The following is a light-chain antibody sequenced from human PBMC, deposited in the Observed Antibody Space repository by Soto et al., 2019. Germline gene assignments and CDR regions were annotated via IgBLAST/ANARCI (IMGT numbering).Light chain of an antibody. CDR3: QQYNNYSPT. J-gene: IGKJ1*01. CDR1: QSIGSR. V-gene: IGKV1-5*01. CDR2: DAS. Sequence: GDRVTLTCRASQSIGSRLAWCQQKPGKAPRLLIYDASSLESGVPSRFSGSGSGTEFTLTISGLQPDDFATYYCQQYNNYSPTFGQGTKVEI.